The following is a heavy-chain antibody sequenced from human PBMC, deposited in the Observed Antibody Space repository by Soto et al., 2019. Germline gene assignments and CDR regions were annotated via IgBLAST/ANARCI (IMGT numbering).Heavy chain of an antibody. Sequence: RWSLRLSCAASGFTCSSYSMNWSCQAPEQGLEWVSAISGSGGSTYYADSVKCRFTISRDNSKNTLYLQMNSLRAEDTAVYYCAKATLWFGESPDWFDPWGQGTLVTVSS. CDR3: AKATLWFGESPDWFDP. J-gene: IGHJ5*02. D-gene: IGHD3-10*01. CDR1: GFTCSSYS. CDR2: ISGSGGST. V-gene: IGHV3-23*01.